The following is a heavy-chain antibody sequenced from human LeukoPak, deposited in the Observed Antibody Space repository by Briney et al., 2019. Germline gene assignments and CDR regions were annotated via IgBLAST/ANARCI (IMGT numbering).Heavy chain of an antibody. CDR2: ISWNSGSI. CDR1: GFTFDDYA. CDR3: AKDIRDSGYDLWFWYFDL. V-gene: IGHV3-9*01. D-gene: IGHD5-12*01. Sequence: PGRSLRLSCAASGFTFDDYAMHWVRHAPGKGLEWVSGISWNSGSIGYADSVKGRFTISRDNAKNSLYLQMNSLRVEDTALYYCAKDIRDSGYDLWFWYFDLWGRGTLVTVSS. J-gene: IGHJ2*01.